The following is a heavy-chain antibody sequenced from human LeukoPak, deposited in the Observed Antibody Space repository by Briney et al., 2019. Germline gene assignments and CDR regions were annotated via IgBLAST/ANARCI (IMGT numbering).Heavy chain of an antibody. J-gene: IGHJ4*02. V-gene: IGHV3-13*01. CDR2: VGIAADT. CDR3: VRQKKSHGNFDY. Sequence: PGGSLRLSCAASGFTFSDHAMHWVRQAPGKGLEWVSAVGIAADTFYPGSVKGRFTISRENAKNSLYLQMNNLRVEDTAVYYCVRQKKSHGNFDYWGQGTLVTVSS. D-gene: IGHD1-26*01. CDR1: GFTFSDHA.